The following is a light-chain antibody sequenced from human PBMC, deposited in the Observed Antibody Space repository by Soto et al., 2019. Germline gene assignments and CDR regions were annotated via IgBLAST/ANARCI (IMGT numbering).Light chain of an antibody. CDR3: CSYLTINTFV. V-gene: IGLV2-23*02. CDR2: EDN. J-gene: IGLJ1*01. Sequence: QSVLTQPASVSGSPGQSISISCTGTSSDVGTYNLVSWYQQHPSKAPKLLISEDNKRPSGVSHRFSGSKSGNTASLSISGLQPEDEADYYCCSYLTINTFVFGTGTKLTVL. CDR1: SSDVGTYNL.